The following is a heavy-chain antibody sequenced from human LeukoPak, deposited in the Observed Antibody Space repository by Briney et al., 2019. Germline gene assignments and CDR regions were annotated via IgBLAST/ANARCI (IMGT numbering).Heavy chain of an antibody. CDR2: ISSSGSTI. CDR3: ARDSYGDANFAS. J-gene: IGHJ4*02. Sequence: GGSLTLSFSPSGFTFSSYEMNWVPQAPGKGLEWVSYISSSGSTIYYADSVKGRFTISRDISKNAVYLQMNSLRAEDTAVYYCARDSYGDANFASWGQGTLDTVSS. CDR1: GFTFSSYE. D-gene: IGHD4-17*01. V-gene: IGHV3-48*03.